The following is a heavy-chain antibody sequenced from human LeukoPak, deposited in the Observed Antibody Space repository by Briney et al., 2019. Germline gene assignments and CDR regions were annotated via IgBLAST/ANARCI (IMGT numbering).Heavy chain of an antibody. CDR1: GYTFTSYD. CDR2: MNPNSGNT. CDR3: ARTRAGYYDSSGYYPAGYNAFDI. J-gene: IGHJ3*02. V-gene: IGHV1-8*03. Sequence: ASMKVSCKASGYTFTSYDINWVRQATGQGLEWMGWMNPNSGNTGYAQKFQGRVTITRNTSISTAYMELSSLRSEDTAVYYCARTRAGYYDSSGYYPAGYNAFDIWGQGTMVTVSS. D-gene: IGHD3-22*01.